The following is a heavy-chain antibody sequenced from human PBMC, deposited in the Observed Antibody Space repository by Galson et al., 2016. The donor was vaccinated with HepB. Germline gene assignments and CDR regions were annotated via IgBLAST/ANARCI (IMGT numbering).Heavy chain of an antibody. J-gene: IGHJ4*02. V-gene: IGHV3-30*18. CDR1: GFSFNSYA. CDR3: AKHTYYYGSGSYSGFDY. D-gene: IGHD3-10*01. Sequence: SLRLSCAASGFSFNSYAMHWVRQAPGKGLEWVAVTSYVGNKKYYADSVKGRFSISRDNSKNTLFLQMSSLRPEDTAVYYCAKHTYYYGSGSYSGFDYWGQGTLITVSS. CDR2: TSYVGNKK.